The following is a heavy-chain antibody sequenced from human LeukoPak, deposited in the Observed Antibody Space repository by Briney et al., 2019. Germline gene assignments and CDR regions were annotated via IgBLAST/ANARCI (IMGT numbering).Heavy chain of an antibody. CDR2: ISSSSSYI. D-gene: IGHD2-15*01. CDR1: GFTFSSYS. CDR3: ARDRGTRYCSGGSCYSSRRFDP. Sequence: GGSLRLSCAASGFTFSSYSMNWVRQAPGKGLEWVSSISSSSSYIYYADSVKGRFTISRDNAKNSLYLQMHSLRAEDTAVYYCARDRGTRYCSGGSCYSSRRFDPWGQGTLVTVSS. J-gene: IGHJ5*02. V-gene: IGHV3-21*01.